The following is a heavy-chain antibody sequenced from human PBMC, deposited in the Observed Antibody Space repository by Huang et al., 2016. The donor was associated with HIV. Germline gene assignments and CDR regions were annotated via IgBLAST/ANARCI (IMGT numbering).Heavy chain of an antibody. Sequence: QVQLVESGGGVVQPGRYLRIFCAASGFTFSSYGMHWVRQAPGKGLEVVAVISYDAKTKYYADSVKGRFSISRDNSKTTVYLQLNSLRLEDTAVYYCAKGGSAAAVLDFWGQGTLVTVSS. V-gene: IGHV3-30*18. CDR1: GFTFSSYG. CDR2: ISYDAKTK. J-gene: IGHJ4*02. CDR3: AKGGSAAAVLDF. D-gene: IGHD6-13*01.